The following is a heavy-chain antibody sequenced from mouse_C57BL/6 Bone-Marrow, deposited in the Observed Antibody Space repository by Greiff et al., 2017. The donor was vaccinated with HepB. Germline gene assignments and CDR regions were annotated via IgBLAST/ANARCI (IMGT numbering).Heavy chain of an antibody. V-gene: IGHV1-69*01. CDR3: ARRGIYGRAFAY. Sequence: VQLQQPGAELVMPGASVKLSCKASGYTFTSYWMHWVKQRPGQGLEWIGEIDPSDSYTNYNQKFKGKSTLTVDKSSSTACMQLSSLTSEDSAVYYCARRGIYGRAFAYWGQGTLVTVSA. D-gene: IGHD2-1*01. CDR2: IDPSDSYT. J-gene: IGHJ3*01. CDR1: GYTFTSYW.